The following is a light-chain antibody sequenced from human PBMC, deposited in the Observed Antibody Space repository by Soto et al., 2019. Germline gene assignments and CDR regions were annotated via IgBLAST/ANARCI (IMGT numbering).Light chain of an antibody. V-gene: IGKV3-20*01. CDR3: QQYGSSPLT. CDR1: QSVSSSY. CDR2: RAS. J-gene: IGKJ4*01. Sequence: EIVLTQSPGALSLSPGERATLSCRASQSVSSSYLAWYQQKPGQAPKVLIYRASSRATVIPDRFSGSGSGTDFTLTISSLEPEDFEMYYCQQYGSSPLTFGGGTKVEIK.